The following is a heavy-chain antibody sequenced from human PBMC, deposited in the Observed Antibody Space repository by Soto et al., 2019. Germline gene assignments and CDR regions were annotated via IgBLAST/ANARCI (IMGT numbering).Heavy chain of an antibody. CDR3: VRMNADSYQFYYAMDV. Sequence: SGPTLVNPTETLTLTCTVSGFSLSTGRMGVSWIRQPPGKALEWLAHIFSDNERSYSTSLQGRLTISKDPSGSQVVLSMTNLDPVDTGTYYCVRMNADSYQFYYAMDVWGQGTTVTVSS. CDR2: IFSDNER. CDR1: GFSLSTGRMG. V-gene: IGHV2-26*01. J-gene: IGHJ6*02. D-gene: IGHD4-17*01.